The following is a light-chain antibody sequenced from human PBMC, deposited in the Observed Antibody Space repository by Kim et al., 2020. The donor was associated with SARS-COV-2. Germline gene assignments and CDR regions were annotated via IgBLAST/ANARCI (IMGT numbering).Light chain of an antibody. Sequence: ASVGDRVTITCRASQGIANFLAWYQQKPGRVPKLLIYAASSLQSGVPSRFSGSGSGTDFTLTISSLQPEDVGTYYCQKCDTAPWTFGQGTKVDIK. CDR1: QGIANF. V-gene: IGKV1-27*01. CDR3: QKCDTAPWT. J-gene: IGKJ1*01. CDR2: AAS.